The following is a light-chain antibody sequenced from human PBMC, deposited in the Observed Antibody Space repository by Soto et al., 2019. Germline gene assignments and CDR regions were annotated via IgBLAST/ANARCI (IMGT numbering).Light chain of an antibody. V-gene: IGKV3-15*01. CDR1: QSVSSN. CDR2: GAS. Sequence: DIVMTQSPATLSVSPGERATLSCRASQSVSSNLAWYQQKPRQAPRLLVYGASTRATGIPARFSGSGSGTXFXXXXXSXQSEDFALYYCQQYNNWPSFTFGPGTKVDIK. CDR3: QQYNNWPSFT. J-gene: IGKJ3*01.